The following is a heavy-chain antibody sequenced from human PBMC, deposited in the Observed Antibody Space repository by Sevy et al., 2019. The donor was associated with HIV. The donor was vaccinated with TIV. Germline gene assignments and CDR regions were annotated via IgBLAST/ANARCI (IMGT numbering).Heavy chain of an antibody. Sequence: GGSLRLSCAASGFTFSSFNMNWVRQAPGKGLEWVSSISGLSNYIYYAESLKGRFTISRDNARNSLYLQMESLRAEDTAVYYCARAQQVTMLVVIGGLYFDFWGQGTLVTVSS. CDR3: ARAQQVTMLVVIGGLYFDF. D-gene: IGHD3-22*01. J-gene: IGHJ4*02. CDR1: GFTFSSFN. V-gene: IGHV3-21*01. CDR2: ISGLSNYI.